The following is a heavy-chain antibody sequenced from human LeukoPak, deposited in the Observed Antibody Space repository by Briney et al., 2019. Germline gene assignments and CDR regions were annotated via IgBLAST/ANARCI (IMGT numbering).Heavy chain of an antibody. Sequence: PSETLSLTCAVYGGSFSGYCWSWIRQPPGKGLEWIGEINHSGSTNYNPSLKSRVTISVDTSKNQFSLKLSSVTAADTAVYYCARGWLWFGEFGFDPWGQGTLVTVSS. CDR3: ARGWLWFGEFGFDP. D-gene: IGHD3-10*01. CDR2: INHSGST. J-gene: IGHJ5*02. V-gene: IGHV4-34*01. CDR1: GGSFSGYC.